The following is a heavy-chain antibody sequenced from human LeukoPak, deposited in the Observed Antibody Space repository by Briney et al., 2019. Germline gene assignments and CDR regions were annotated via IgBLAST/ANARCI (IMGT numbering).Heavy chain of an antibody. CDR3: ARQGFELVGATPNPNAFDI. CDR1: GYSFTSYW. J-gene: IGHJ3*02. V-gene: IGHV5-51*01. CDR2: IYPGDSDT. Sequence: GESLKISCKGSGYSFTSYWIGWVRQMPGKGLEWMGIIYPGDSDTRYSPSFQGQVTISADKSISTAYLQWSSLKASDTAMYYCARQGFELVGATPNPNAFDIWGQGTMVTVSS. D-gene: IGHD1-26*01.